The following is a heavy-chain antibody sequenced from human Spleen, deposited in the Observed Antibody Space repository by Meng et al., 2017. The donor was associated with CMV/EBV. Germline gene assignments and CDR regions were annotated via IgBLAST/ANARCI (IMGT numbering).Heavy chain of an antibody. D-gene: IGHD2-15*01. J-gene: IGHJ4*01. Sequence: GESLKISCAASGFTFSSYWMSWARQAPGKGLEWVANIRFDGRESHHVDSVKGRFTISRDNAKNSLYLQMNSLRVEDTAVYYCARDTPGDWGHGTLVTVSS. V-gene: IGHV3-7*01. CDR3: ARDTPGD. CDR1: GFTFSSYW. CDR2: IRFDGRES.